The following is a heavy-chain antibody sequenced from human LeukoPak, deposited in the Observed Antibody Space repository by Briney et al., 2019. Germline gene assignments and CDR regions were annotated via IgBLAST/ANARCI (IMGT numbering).Heavy chain of an antibody. J-gene: IGHJ4*02. D-gene: IGHD1-1*01. CDR1: GFTFGDYA. Sequence: GGSLRLSCTASGFTFGDYAMGWVRQAPGKGLEWVGFIRSKAYGGTTEYAASVKGRFTISRDDSKSIAYLQMNSLKTEDTAVYYCTRQGASLDYWGQGTLVTVSS. V-gene: IGHV3-49*04. CDR2: IRSKAYGGTT. CDR3: TRQGASLDY.